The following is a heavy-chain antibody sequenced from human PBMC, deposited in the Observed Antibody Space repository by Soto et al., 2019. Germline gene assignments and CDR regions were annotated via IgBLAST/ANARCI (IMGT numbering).Heavy chain of an antibody. CDR2: IYYTGIT. CDR1: GGSISSSSPY. CDR3: ATGYGSSWYDY. V-gene: IGHV4-39*01. D-gene: IGHD6-13*01. Sequence: QLQLQESGPGLVKPSETLSLTCGVSGGSISSSSPYWGWIRQPPGKGLQWIGNIYYTGITYFNPSLKSRVTIPVDTSKKQFFLKLTSVTAADTAVYYCATGYGSSWYDYWGQGTLVTVAS. J-gene: IGHJ4*02.